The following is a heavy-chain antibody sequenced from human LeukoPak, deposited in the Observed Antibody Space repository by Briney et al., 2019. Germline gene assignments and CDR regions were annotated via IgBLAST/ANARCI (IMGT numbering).Heavy chain of an antibody. V-gene: IGHV4-59*01. D-gene: IGHD3-22*01. J-gene: IGHJ4*02. Sequence: SETLSLTCTVSGGSISSYYWSWIRQPPGKGLEWIGYIYYSGSTNYDPSLKSRVTISVDTSKNQFSLKLSSVTAADTAVYYCAKYYYDSSGYYGAYFDYWGQGTLVTVSS. CDR3: AKYYYDSSGYYGAYFDY. CDR1: GGSISSYY. CDR2: IYYSGST.